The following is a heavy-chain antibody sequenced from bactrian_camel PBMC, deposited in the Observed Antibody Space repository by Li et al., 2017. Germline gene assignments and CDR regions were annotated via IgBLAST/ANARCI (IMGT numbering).Heavy chain of an antibody. V-gene: IGHV3-2*01. D-gene: IGHD2*01. Sequence: HVQLVESGGGSVEAGGSLRLSCVASGLTYSSFCMGWFRQAPGKGLEWVATIYSADSKTYYGASVKGRFTISRDNAKNTVRLQMSSLRSEDTALYYCTTDPEGGGIWFPMAFGYWGRGTQVTVS. CDR1: GLTYSSFC. CDR2: IYSADSKT. J-gene: IGHJ6*01. CDR3: TTDPEGGGIWFPMAFGY.